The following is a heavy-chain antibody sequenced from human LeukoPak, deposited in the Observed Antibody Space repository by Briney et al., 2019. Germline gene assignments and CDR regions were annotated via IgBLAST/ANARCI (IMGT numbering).Heavy chain of an antibody. V-gene: IGHV1-46*01. CDR3: ARDQEGFDY. J-gene: IGHJ4*02. Sequence: ASVTVSCTASGYTFTSNYIHWVRQAPGQGLEWMGMIYPRDGSTSYAQKFQGRVTVTRDTSTSTVHMELRGLRSEDTAVYYCARDQEGFDYWGQGTVVTVSS. CDR1: GYTFTSNY. CDR2: IYPRDGST.